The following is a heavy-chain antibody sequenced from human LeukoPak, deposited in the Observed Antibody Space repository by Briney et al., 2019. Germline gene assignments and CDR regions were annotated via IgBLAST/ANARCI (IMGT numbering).Heavy chain of an antibody. Sequence: GGSLRLSCAVSGFTFRTYWMHWVRQVPGEGLVWVSRINEDGSITNYADSVKGRFSISRDNAKNTLYLQMNSLRAEDTAVYYCGRDLGGRSGYWGQGTPVTVSS. V-gene: IGHV3-74*01. J-gene: IGHJ4*02. CDR1: GFTFRTYW. D-gene: IGHD1-26*01. CDR2: INEDGSIT. CDR3: GRDLGGRSGY.